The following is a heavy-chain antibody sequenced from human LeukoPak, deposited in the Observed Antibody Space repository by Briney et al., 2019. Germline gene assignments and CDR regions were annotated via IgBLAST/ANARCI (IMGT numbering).Heavy chain of an antibody. CDR3: ARDPTSKNAFDI. CDR1: GGSISSSNW. Sequence: TSGTLSLTCAVSGGSISSSNWWNWVRQPPGKGLEWIGETYHSGSTNYNPSLKSRVTISVDKSKNQFSLKLSSVTAADTAVYYCARDPTSKNAFDIWGQGTMVTVSS. CDR2: TYHSGST. D-gene: IGHD2-2*01. V-gene: IGHV4-4*02. J-gene: IGHJ3*02.